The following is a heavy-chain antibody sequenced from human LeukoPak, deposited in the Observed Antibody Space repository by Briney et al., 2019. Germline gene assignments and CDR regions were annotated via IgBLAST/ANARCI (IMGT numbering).Heavy chain of an antibody. V-gene: IGHV4-59*01. D-gene: IGHD1-26*01. CDR2: IYYSGST. Sequence: PSETLSLTCTVSGGSISSYYWSWLRQPPGKGLEWFGYIYYSGSTSYNPSLKSRVTISVDTSKNHFSLKLSSVTAADTAVYYCARYSGSYPHDAFDIWGQGTMVTVSS. CDR1: GGSISSYY. CDR3: ARYSGSYPHDAFDI. J-gene: IGHJ3*02.